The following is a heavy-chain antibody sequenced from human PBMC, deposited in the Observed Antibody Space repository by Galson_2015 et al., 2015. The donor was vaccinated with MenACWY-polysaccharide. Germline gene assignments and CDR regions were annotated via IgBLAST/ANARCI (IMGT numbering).Heavy chain of an antibody. Sequence: SLRLSCAASGFTFSTYGMSWVRQAPGKGLEWVSAITGSGGSTYYADSVKGRFTISRDNSKNTVYLQMNSLRAEDTAVYYCARDSLAALGRDYWGQGTLVTVSS. V-gene: IGHV3-23*01. CDR2: ITGSGGST. J-gene: IGHJ4*02. CDR3: ARDSLAALGRDY. D-gene: IGHD6-13*01. CDR1: GFTFSTYG.